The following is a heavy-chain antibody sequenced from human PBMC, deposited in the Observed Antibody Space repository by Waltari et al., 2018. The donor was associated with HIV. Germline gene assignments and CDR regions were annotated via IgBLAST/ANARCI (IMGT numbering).Heavy chain of an antibody. CDR1: GFTFNNYW. J-gene: IGHJ4*02. Sequence: VYLVQSGGGLVQTGGSLRLSCAVSGFTFNNYWMTWVRQAPGKGLEWVANINQDGSEAFYLDSAKGRFTAFRDNARKLVFLQMNRLRDDDTAVFYCARGRGALDYWGQGALVTVSP. CDR2: INQDGSEA. D-gene: IGHD1-26*01. CDR3: ARGRGALDY. V-gene: IGHV3-7*01.